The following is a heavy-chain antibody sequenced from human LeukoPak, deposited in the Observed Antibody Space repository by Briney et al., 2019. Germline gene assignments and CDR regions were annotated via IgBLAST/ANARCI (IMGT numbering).Heavy chain of an antibody. Sequence: SETLSLTCTVSGGSISRYYWSWLRQPPAKGLEWIGYIYYSGSTNYNPSLKSRVTISVDTSKNQFSLKLSSVTVAETAVYYCARGRMKYSSSWPYYLDYWGQGTLVTVSS. V-gene: IGHV4-59*01. J-gene: IGHJ4*02. CDR1: GGSISRYY. CDR3: ARGRMKYSSSWPYYLDY. CDR2: IYYSGST. D-gene: IGHD6-13*01.